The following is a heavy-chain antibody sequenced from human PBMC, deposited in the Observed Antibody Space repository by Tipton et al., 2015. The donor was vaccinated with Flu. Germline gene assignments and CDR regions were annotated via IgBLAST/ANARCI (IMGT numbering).Heavy chain of an antibody. CDR2: FYKSGST. D-gene: IGHD1-1*01. CDR1: GIDVSTNY. Sequence: SLRLSCAVSGIDVSTNYMTWVRRAPGKGLEWVSTFYKSGSTYYADSVKGRFIISRDTSNNTVYLQMNDLRAEDTAVYFCAREIRHSDWTLDYYGMDVWGQGTTVTASS. V-gene: IGHV3-53*01. CDR3: AREIRHSDWTLDYYGMDV. J-gene: IGHJ6*02.